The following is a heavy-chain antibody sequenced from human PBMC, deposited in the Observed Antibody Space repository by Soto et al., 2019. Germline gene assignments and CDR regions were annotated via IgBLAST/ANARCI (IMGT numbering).Heavy chain of an antibody. CDR3: ASSYGSGYRAFDY. D-gene: IGHD3-10*01. V-gene: IGHV1-69*02. CDR1: GDTFNFYS. CDR2: VNPIVSMS. J-gene: IGHJ4*02. Sequence: QVQLVQSGAEVKRPGSSVKVSCKASGDTFNFYSINWVRQAPGLGLEWMGRVNPIVSMSNYAQKFQGRGTFTADKSTSTAYMELSSLRSEDTAIYYCASSYGSGYRAFDYWGQGALVTVSS.